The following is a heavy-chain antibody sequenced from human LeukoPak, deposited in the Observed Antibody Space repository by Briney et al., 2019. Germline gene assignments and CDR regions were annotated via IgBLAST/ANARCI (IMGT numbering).Heavy chain of an antibody. CDR3: VREQYGDDDAFDI. D-gene: IGHD4-17*01. V-gene: IGHV3-33*01. CDR1: GFTFSSYG. J-gene: IGHJ3*02. Sequence: GGSLRLSCAASGFTFSSYGMHWVRQAPGKGLEWVGVIWYDGSNKYYADSVKGRFTISRDNSKNTLSLQVNSLRAEDTAVYYCVREQYGDDDAFDIWGQGTMVTVSS. CDR2: IWYDGSNK.